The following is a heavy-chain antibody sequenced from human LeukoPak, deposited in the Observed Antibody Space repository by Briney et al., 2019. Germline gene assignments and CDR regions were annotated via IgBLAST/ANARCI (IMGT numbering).Heavy chain of an antibody. CDR3: ARGFVHAFDI. CDR2: IGVAGDT. V-gene: IGHV3-13*04. Sequence: HPGGSLRLSGAASGFAFSTYDMHWVRQATGKGLEWVSAIGVAGDTYYPGSVKGRFTISRENAKNSLYLQMNSLRAGDTAVYYCARGFVHAFDIWGQGTMVTVSS. D-gene: IGHD6-6*01. J-gene: IGHJ3*02. CDR1: GFAFSTYD.